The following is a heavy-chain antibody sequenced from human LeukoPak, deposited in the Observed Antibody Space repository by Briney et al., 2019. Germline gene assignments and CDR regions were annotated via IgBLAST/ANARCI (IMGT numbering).Heavy chain of an antibody. CDR1: GYTFTSYG. CDR3: ARAIAAAGTRAYYYGMDV. CDR2: ISAYNGNT. Sequence: ASVNVSCKASGYTFTSYGISWVRQAPGQGLEWMGWISAYNGNTNYAQKLQGRVTMTTDTSTSTAYMELRSLRSDDTAVYYCARAIAAAGTRAYYYGMDVWGKGTTVTVSS. V-gene: IGHV1-18*04. J-gene: IGHJ6*04. D-gene: IGHD6-13*01.